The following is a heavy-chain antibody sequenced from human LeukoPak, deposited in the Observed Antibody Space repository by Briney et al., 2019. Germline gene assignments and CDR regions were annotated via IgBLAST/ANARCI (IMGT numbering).Heavy chain of an antibody. Sequence: ASVKVSCKASGGTFSSYAISWVRQAPGQGLEWMGGIIPIFGTANYAQKFQGRVTITTDESTSTAYMELSSLRSEDTAVYYCARSNHLRLRFLGGWGQGTLVTVSS. D-gene: IGHD3-3*01. V-gene: IGHV1-69*05. CDR1: GGTFSSYA. J-gene: IGHJ4*02. CDR2: IIPIFGTA. CDR3: ARSNHLRLRFLGG.